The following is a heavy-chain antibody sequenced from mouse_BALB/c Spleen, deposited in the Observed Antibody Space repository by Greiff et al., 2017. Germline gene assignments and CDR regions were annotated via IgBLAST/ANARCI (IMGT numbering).Heavy chain of an antibody. CDR1: GFSLSTSGMG. D-gene: IGHD2-10*01. CDR3: ARRSPYYGNYYAMDY. Sequence: QVTLKESGPGILQPSQTLSLTCSFSGFSLSTSGMGVSWIRQPSGKGLEWLVHIYWDDDKRYNPSLKSRLTISKDTSRNQVFLKITSVDTADTATYYCARRSPYYGNYYAMDYWGQGTSVTVSS. V-gene: IGHV8-12*01. J-gene: IGHJ4*01. CDR2: IYWDDDK.